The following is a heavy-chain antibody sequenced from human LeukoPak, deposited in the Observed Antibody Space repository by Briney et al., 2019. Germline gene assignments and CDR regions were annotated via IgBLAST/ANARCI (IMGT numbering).Heavy chain of an antibody. J-gene: IGHJ4*02. V-gene: IGHV4-39*07. CDR3: AREGNYYDNYGTTSDFDY. D-gene: IGHD3-22*01. CDR2: IHYSGST. Sequence: SETLSLTCIVSGGSISSTVSFWGWIRQPPGKGLEWIGSIHYSGSTYYIPSLKSRITISLDMSKNQYSLKLTSVTAADTAVYYCAREGNYYDNYGTTSDFDYWGQGTLVTVSS. CDR1: GGSISSTVSF.